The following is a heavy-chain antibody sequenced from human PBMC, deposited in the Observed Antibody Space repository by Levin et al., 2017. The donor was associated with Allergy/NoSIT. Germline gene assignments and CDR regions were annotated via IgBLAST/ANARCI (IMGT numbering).Heavy chain of an antibody. CDR3: ARVNYEIGGWFDP. D-gene: IGHD3-9*01. J-gene: IGHJ5*02. CDR2: ISAYNGNT. Sequence: GESLKISCKASGYTFTSYGISWVRQAPGQGLEWMGWISAYNGNTNYAQKLQGRVTMTTDTSTSTAYMELRSLRSDDTAVYYCARVNYEIGGWFDPWGQGTLVTVSS. CDR1: GYTFTSYG. V-gene: IGHV1-18*01.